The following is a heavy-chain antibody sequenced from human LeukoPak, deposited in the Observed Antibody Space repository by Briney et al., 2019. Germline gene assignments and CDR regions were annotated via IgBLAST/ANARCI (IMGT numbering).Heavy chain of an antibody. Sequence: ASVKVSCKASGYTFTSYGISWVRQAPGQGLEWMGWISAYNGNTNYAQKLQGRVTMTTDTSTSTAYMELRSLRSDDTAVYYCASDRSSIAAAGMFDPWGQGTLVTVSS. CDR1: GYTFTSYG. CDR2: ISAYNGNT. V-gene: IGHV1-18*01. CDR3: ASDRSSIAAAGMFDP. D-gene: IGHD6-13*01. J-gene: IGHJ5*02.